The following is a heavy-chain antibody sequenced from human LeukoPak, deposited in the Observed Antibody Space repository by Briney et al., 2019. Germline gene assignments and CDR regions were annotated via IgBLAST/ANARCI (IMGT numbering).Heavy chain of an antibody. CDR2: INPNSGDT. Sequence: ASVKVSCKASGYTFTGYYIHWVRQAPGQGLEWMGWINPNSGDTNYAQKFQSRVTMTRDTSISTAYMELSRLTSDDTAVYYCARGFLRGYSGYGGFWGQGTLVTVSS. D-gene: IGHD5-12*01. CDR1: GYTFTGYY. J-gene: IGHJ4*02. CDR3: ARGFLRGYSGYGGF. V-gene: IGHV1-2*02.